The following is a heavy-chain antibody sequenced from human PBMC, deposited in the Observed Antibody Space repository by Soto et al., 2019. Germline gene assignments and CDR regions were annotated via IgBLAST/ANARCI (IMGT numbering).Heavy chain of an antibody. CDR2: ISSSSSYI. CDR3: ERETPSGYRYFDY. D-gene: IGHD3-22*01. CDR1: GFTFSSYS. Sequence: EVQLVESGGGLVKPGGSLRLSCAASGFTFSSYSMNWVRQAPGKGLEWVSSISSSSSYIYYADSVKGRFTISRDNAKNSLYLQMNSLRAEDTAVYYCERETPSGYRYFDYWGQGTLVTVSS. J-gene: IGHJ4*02. V-gene: IGHV3-21*01.